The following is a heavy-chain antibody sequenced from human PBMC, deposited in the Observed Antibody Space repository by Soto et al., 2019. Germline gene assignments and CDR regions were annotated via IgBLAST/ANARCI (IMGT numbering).Heavy chain of an antibody. J-gene: IGHJ4*02. D-gene: IGHD3-16*01. CDR2: VYYSGAT. CDR3: ARDKDLQPTVWGF. Sequence: SETLSLTCTVSGDSMATGGHYYNWIRQVPGKGLEWIGYVYYSGATHYTPSLRARATISRDTSKNQFSLRLISVTAADTALYYCARDKDLQPTVWGFWGQGIQVTVSS. V-gene: IGHV4-31*03. CDR1: GDSMATGGHY.